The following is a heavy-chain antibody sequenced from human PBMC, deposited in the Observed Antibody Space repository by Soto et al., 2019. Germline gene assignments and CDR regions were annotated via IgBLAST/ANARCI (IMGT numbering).Heavy chain of an antibody. D-gene: IGHD2-15*01. J-gene: IGHJ5*02. Sequence: VQLLESGGGLVQPGGSLRLSCAASGFTFSSYAMSWVRQAPGKGLAWVSAISGSGGSTYYADSVKGRFTISRDNSNTTLYLQMNSLRAGDTAVYYCAKHCSGGSCYSYGAWFDPWGQGTLVTVSS. CDR1: GFTFSSYA. CDR2: ISGSGGST. CDR3: AKHCSGGSCYSYGAWFDP. V-gene: IGHV3-23*01.